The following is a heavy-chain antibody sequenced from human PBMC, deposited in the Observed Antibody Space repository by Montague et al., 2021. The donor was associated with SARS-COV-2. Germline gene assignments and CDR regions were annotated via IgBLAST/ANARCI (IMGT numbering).Heavy chain of an antibody. J-gene: IGHJ6*02. CDR2: IYYSGST. CDR3: ARLLRSCSNGVCRTYYYYAMDV. D-gene: IGHD2-8*01. CDR1: GGSISGYY. V-gene: IGHV4-59*01. Sequence: SETLSLTCTVSGGSISGYYWSWIRQPPGKGLEWIGYIYYSGSTNYNPFSLSRVTVSLIRSKNQLSLKLSSVTPADTAVYYCARLLRSCSNGVCRTYYYYAMDVWGQGTMVTVSS.